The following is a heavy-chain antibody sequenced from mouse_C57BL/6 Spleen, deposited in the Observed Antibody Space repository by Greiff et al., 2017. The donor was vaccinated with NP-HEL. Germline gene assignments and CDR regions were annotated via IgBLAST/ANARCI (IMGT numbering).Heavy chain of an antibody. J-gene: IGHJ2*01. CDR1: GYSFTGYY. V-gene: IGHV1-42*01. D-gene: IGHD2-4*01. CDR2: INPSTGGT. Sequence: EVQLQQSGPELVKPGASVKISCKASGYSFTGYYMNWVKQSPEKSLEWIGEINPSTGGTTYNQKFKAKATLTVDKSSSTAYMQLKSLTSEDSAVYYCARGDYDGFDYWGQGTTLTVSS. CDR3: ARGDYDGFDY.